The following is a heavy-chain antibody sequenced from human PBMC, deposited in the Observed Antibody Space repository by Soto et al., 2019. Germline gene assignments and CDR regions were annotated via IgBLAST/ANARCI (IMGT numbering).Heavy chain of an antibody. D-gene: IGHD1-26*01. Sequence: GASVKVSCKASGFTFTSSAVQWVRQARGQRLEWIGWIVVGSGNTNYAQKFQERVTITRDMSTSTAYMELSSLRSEDTAVYYCAATSTGRWVRNWFDPWGQGTLVTVSS. CDR3: AATSTGRWVRNWFDP. J-gene: IGHJ5*02. CDR1: GFTFTSSA. CDR2: IVVGSGNT. V-gene: IGHV1-58*01.